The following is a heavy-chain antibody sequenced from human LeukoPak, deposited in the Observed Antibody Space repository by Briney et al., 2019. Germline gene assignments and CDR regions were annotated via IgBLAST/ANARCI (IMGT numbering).Heavy chain of an antibody. J-gene: IGHJ4*02. V-gene: IGHV4-34*01. D-gene: IGHD6-19*01. CDR1: GGSFSGYY. Sequence: SETLSLTCAVYGGSFSGYYWSWIRQPPGKGLEWIGEINHSGSTNYYPSLKSRGTISVDTSKNQFSLKLSSVTAADTAVYYCARVPWSSGWPLDYWGQGTLVTVSS. CDR2: INHSGST. CDR3: ARVPWSSGWPLDY.